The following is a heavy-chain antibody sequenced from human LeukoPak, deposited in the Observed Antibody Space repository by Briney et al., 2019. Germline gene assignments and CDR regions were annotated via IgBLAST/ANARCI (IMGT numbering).Heavy chain of an antibody. D-gene: IGHD1-26*01. J-gene: IGHJ4*02. CDR3: AKTGTYFDFDY. V-gene: IGHV3-7*01. CDR2: IDQDGGKK. CDR1: GFSFSNAW. Sequence: GGSLRLSCTASGFSFSNAWMSWVRQAPGKGLEWVANIDQDGGKKYYVDSVKGRFTIFRDNSKNSLFLQMNSLSPEDTAVYYCAKTGTYFDFDYWGQGALVTVSS.